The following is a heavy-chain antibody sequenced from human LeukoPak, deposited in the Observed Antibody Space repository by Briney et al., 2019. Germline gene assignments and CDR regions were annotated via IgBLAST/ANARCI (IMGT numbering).Heavy chain of an antibody. Sequence: AASVKVSCKASGYTFSSYDINWVRQAPGQGLEWMGWMNPNSGNTGYVQKFQGRVIMTRDTSISTAYMELSSLTSEDTAVYFCARDRVGVGGNGWENWGQGTLVTVSS. V-gene: IGHV1-8*01. J-gene: IGHJ4*02. CDR1: GYTFSSYD. D-gene: IGHD6-19*01. CDR2: MNPNSGNT. CDR3: ARDRVGVGGNGWEN.